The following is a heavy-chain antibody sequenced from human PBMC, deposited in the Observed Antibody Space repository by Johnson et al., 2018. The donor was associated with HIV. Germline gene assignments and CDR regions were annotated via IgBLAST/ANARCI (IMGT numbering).Heavy chain of an antibody. D-gene: IGHD3-22*01. J-gene: IGHJ3*01. CDR3: ARLLRAPLNDYDSSGHDAFDL. V-gene: IGHV3-66*04. CDR1: AFTVSSNY. CDR2: IYSDGST. Sequence: VQLVESGGGLVQPGGSLRLSCVATAFTVSSNYMSWVRQAPGKGLEWVSAIYSDGSTYYAESVKGRFTISRDSAKNTLYFQLNSLRAEETAVYYCARLLRAPLNDYDSSGHDAFDLWGQGTMVTVSS.